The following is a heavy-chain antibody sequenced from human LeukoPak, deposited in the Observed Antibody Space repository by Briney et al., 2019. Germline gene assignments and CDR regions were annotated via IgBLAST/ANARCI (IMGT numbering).Heavy chain of an antibody. V-gene: IGHV4-30-4*01. CDR3: ARDLGYCSGGSCYSGPNWFDP. Sequence: SETLSLTCTVSGGSISSGDYYWSWIRQPPGTGLEWIGYIYYSGSTYYNPSLKSRVTISVDTSKNQFSLKLSSVTGADTAVYYCARDLGYCSGGSCYSGPNWFDPWGQGTLVTVSS. J-gene: IGHJ5*02. D-gene: IGHD2-15*01. CDR2: IYYSGST. CDR1: GGSISSGDYY.